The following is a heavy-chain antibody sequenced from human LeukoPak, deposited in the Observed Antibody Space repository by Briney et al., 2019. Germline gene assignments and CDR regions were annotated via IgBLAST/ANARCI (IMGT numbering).Heavy chain of an antibody. CDR2: IIPILNVP. J-gene: IGHJ4*02. Sequence: SVTLSFTSSGGSFNDCSISWVRHPQAQGLGWIGRIIPILNVPNYAEKFEGRVTITADKSTNTAYMALSSLKSEDTAVYFCARDRPRARYFDYWGQGTLVTVSS. D-gene: IGHD2-15*01. V-gene: IGHV1-69*04. CDR1: GGSFNDCS. CDR3: ARDRPRARYFDY.